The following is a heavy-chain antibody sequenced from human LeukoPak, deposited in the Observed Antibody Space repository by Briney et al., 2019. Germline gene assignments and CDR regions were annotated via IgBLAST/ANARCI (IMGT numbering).Heavy chain of an antibody. CDR2: IIPIFGTA. V-gene: IGHV1-69*06. CDR1: GGTFSSYV. J-gene: IGHJ6*01. CDR3: ATDWRSSGSKNAYYYYGMDV. D-gene: IGHD6-19*01. Sequence: GASVKVSCKASGGTFSSYVISWVRQAPGQGLEWMGGIIPIFGTANYAQKFQGRVTMTEDTSTDTAYMELSRLRSEDTAVYYCATDWRSSGSKNAYYYYGMDVWGQGTTVTVSS.